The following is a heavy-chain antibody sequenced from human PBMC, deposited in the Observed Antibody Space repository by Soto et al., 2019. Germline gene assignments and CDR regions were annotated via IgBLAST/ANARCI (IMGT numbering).Heavy chain of an antibody. CDR2: ISWNSGSI. V-gene: IGHV3-9*01. J-gene: IGHJ3*02. Sequence: SLRLSCAASGFTFDDYSMHWVRQAPGKGLEWVSGISWNSGSIGYADSVKGRFTISRDNAKNSLYLQMNSLRAEDTALYYCAKEMGIRAFDIWGQGTMVTVSS. CDR1: GFTFDDYS. CDR3: AKEMGIRAFDI.